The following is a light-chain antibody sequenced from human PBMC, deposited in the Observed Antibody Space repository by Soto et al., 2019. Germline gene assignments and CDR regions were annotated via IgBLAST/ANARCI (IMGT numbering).Light chain of an antibody. Sequence: EIVMTQSPATLSVSPGERATLSCRASQSVSSNLAWYQQNPGQAPRLLIYGASTRATGIPARFSGSGSGTEFTLTISSLQSEDFAVYYCQQYKNWPLSTFGQGTKLEIK. CDR1: QSVSSN. J-gene: IGKJ2*01. CDR3: QQYKNWPLST. CDR2: GAS. V-gene: IGKV3-15*01.